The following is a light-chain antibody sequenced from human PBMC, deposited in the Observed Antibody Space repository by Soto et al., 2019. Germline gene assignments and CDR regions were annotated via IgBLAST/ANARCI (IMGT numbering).Light chain of an antibody. CDR2: DAS. CDR3: QQYNSYST. Sequence: DIQMTQSPATLSSSVRERFTITCRASQSISSWLAWYQQKPGKAPKLLIYDASSLESGVPSRFSGSGSGTEFTLTISSLQPDDFATYYCQQYNSYSTFGQGTKVDIK. V-gene: IGKV1-5*01. J-gene: IGKJ1*01. CDR1: QSISSW.